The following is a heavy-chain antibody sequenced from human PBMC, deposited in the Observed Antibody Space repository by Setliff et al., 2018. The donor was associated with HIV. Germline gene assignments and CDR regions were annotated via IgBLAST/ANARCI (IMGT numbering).Heavy chain of an antibody. D-gene: IGHD2-15*01. V-gene: IGHV4-34*01. CDR2: INHSGST. CDR3: ARDPRAPRYCSGGSRYSQRRAFDI. Sequence: SETLSLTCTVYGGSFSGYYWNWIRQPPGKGLEWIGEINHSGSTNYNPSLKSRVTISVDTSKNQFSLKLSSVTAADTAVYYCARDPRAPRYCSGGSRYSQRRAFDIWGQGTMVTVSS. J-gene: IGHJ3*02. CDR1: GGSFSGYY.